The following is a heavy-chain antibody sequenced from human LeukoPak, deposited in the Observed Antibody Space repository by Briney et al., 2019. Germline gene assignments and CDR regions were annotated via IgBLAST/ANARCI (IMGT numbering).Heavy chain of an antibody. CDR1: GRSISRYY. CDR3: AKNPALAAVQSHLTHLVY. D-gene: IGHD3-3*02. Sequence: SETLSLTCTVSGRSISRYYGSWIRQPPGKGLEWIGYIYYSGSTNYNPSLKSRVTISVDTSKNQFSLRLSSVTAADTGLLCCAKNPALAAVQSHLTHLVYCGRGTLVTVSS. V-gene: IGHV4-59*08. J-gene: IGHJ4*02. CDR2: IYYSGST.